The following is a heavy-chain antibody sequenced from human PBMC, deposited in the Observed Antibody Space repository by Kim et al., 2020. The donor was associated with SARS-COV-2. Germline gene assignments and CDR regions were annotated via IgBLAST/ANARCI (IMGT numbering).Heavy chain of an antibody. Sequence: SETLSLTCTVSSDSISSYYCSWIRQLPGKGLEWIGYIYYSGSTNYNPSLKSRVTISWDTSKNQFSLDLTSVTDADTAVYYCARSEGRGGWHQFAYCGQG. CDR2: IYYSGST. J-gene: IGHJ4*02. V-gene: IGHV4-59*01. CDR1: SDSISSYY. CDR3: ARSEGRGGWHQFAY. D-gene: IGHD6-19*01.